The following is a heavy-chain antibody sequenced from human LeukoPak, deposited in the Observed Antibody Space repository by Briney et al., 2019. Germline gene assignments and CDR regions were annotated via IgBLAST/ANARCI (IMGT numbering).Heavy chain of an antibody. J-gene: IGHJ4*02. CDR2: INPNNGGT. CDR3: ASGFCSAGDCYQFDY. CDR1: GYTFTDSY. V-gene: IGHV1-2*02. D-gene: IGHD2-15*01. Sequence: GASVKVSCKASGYTFTDSYIHWVRQAPGQGLEWMGWINPNNGGTNFAQNFRGRVTMTRDASISAAYMELSGLRSDDTAVYFCASGFCSAGDCYQFDYWGQGTLVTVSS.